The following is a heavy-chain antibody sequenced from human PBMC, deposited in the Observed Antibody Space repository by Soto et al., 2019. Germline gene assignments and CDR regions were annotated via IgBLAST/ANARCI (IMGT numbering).Heavy chain of an antibody. CDR1: GYTFTSYG. D-gene: IGHD3-10*01. J-gene: IGHJ5*02. V-gene: IGHV1-18*01. CDR3: AREKGYGSGIWASWLDP. Sequence: QVQLVQSGAEVKKPGASVKVSCKASGYTFTSYGISWVRQAPGQGLEGLGWISAYNGNTNYAQKLQGRVTMTTDTSPSTAYMELRSLRSDGTAVYYCAREKGYGSGIWASWLDPGGQGTLVTVSS. CDR2: ISAYNGNT.